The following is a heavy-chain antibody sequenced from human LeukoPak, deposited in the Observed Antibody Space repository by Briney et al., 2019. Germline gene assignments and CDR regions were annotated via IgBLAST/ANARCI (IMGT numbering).Heavy chain of an antibody. Sequence: SVKVSCKASGGTFSSYAISWVRQAPGQGLEWMGGIIPIFGTADYAQKFQGRVTITADESTSTAYMELNSLRSEDTAVYYCARDPSMIRGENTPYFDYWAREPWSPSPQ. CDR1: GGTFSSYA. J-gene: IGHJ4*02. CDR2: IIPIFGTA. D-gene: IGHD3-10*01. V-gene: IGHV1-69*13. CDR3: ARDPSMIRGENTPYFDY.